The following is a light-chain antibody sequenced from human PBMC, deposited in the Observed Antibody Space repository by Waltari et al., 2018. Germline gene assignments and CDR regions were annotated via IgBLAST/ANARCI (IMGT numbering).Light chain of an antibody. CDR1: SGHSSYSSYS. CDR3: QTWGAGFQR. V-gene: IGLV4-69*01. Sequence: QLVLTQSPSASASLGDSVKLTCTLSSGHSSYSSYSIAWHQQQPGKGPRFLMKLNSDGSHKGGDGIPDRFSGSSSGAGRYLTISGLQSADEADYYCQTWGAGFQRFGGGTKLAVL. J-gene: IGLJ2*01. CDR2: LNSDGSH.